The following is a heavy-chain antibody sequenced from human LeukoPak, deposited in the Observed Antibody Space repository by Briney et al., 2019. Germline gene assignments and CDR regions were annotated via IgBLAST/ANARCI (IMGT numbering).Heavy chain of an antibody. D-gene: IGHD3-16*01. Sequence: ASVKVSCKASGYTFTSHYIHWVRQAPGQGLEWVGWINTNSGGTAYAQKFQGRVTMTRDTSISAASMELSRLTSDDTAIYYCARDYDWVHDAFDVWGQGTRITVSS. CDR3: ARDYDWVHDAFDV. V-gene: IGHV1-2*02. J-gene: IGHJ3*01. CDR2: INTNSGGT. CDR1: GYTFTSHY.